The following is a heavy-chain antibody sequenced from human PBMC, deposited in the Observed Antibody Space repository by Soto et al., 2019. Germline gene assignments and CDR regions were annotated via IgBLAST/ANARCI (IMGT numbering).Heavy chain of an antibody. Sequence: QVQLQESGPGLVKPSQTLSLTCTVSGGSISSGDYYWSWIRQPPGKGLEWIGYIYYSGSTYYNPSLKSRVTISVDTSKNQFSLKLSSVTAADTAVYYCARVLGGNSRPSLRFLEWLFYFGAFDIWGQGTMVTVSS. J-gene: IGHJ3*02. D-gene: IGHD3-3*01. CDR1: GGSISSGDYY. V-gene: IGHV4-30-4*01. CDR3: ARVLGGNSRPSLRFLEWLFYFGAFDI. CDR2: IYYSGST.